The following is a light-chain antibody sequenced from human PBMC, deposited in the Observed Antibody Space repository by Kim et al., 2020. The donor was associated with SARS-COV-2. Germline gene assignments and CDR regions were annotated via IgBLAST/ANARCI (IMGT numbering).Light chain of an antibody. CDR1: NSNIGSHH. Sequence: GQRVTISCSGSNSNIGSHHVNWYQQLPGTAPRLLIYTNNQRPSGVPDRFSGSKSGSSVSLAINGLQFEDEAFYYCATWDASLSRYVFGAGTKVTVL. V-gene: IGLV1-44*01. CDR2: TNN. CDR3: ATWDASLSRYV. J-gene: IGLJ1*01.